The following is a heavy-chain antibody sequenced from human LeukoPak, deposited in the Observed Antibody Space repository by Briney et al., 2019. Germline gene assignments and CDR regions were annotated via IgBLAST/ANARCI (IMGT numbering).Heavy chain of an antibody. Sequence: SETLSLTCTVSGGSISSSRYYWGWIRRPPGKGLEWIGSIYYSGSTYYNPSLKSRVNISIDTSKNQFSLKLSSVTAADTAVYYCARRVETAYFDYWGQGTLVTVSS. CDR2: IYYSGST. V-gene: IGHV4-39*01. CDR3: ARRVETAYFDY. D-gene: IGHD1-1*01. J-gene: IGHJ4*02. CDR1: GGSISSSRYY.